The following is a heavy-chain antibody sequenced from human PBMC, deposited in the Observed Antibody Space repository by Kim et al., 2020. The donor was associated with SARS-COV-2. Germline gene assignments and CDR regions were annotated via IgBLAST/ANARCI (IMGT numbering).Heavy chain of an antibody. D-gene: IGHD6-6*01. CDR3: AKGRKAGIAARLLKTNY. J-gene: IGHJ6*01. V-gene: IGHV3-30*18. CDR1: GFTFSSYG. Sequence: GGSLRLSCAASGFTFSSYGMHWVRQAPGKGLEWVAVISYDGSNKYYADSVKGRFTISRDNSKNTLYLQMNSLRAEDTAVYYCAKGRKAGIAARLLKTNY. CDR2: ISYDGSNK.